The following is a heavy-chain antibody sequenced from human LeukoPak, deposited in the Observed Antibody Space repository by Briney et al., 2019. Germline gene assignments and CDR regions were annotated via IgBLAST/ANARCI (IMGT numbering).Heavy chain of an antibody. Sequence: PSETLSLTCTVSGGSISSYYWSWIRQPPGKGLEWIGYIYYSGSTNYNPSLKSRVTISVDTSKNQFSLKLSSVTAADTAVYYCARDRVGAAAGTSDYWGQGTLVTVSS. D-gene: IGHD6-13*01. J-gene: IGHJ4*02. CDR1: GGSISSYY. CDR2: IYYSGST. CDR3: ARDRVGAAAGTSDY. V-gene: IGHV4-59*01.